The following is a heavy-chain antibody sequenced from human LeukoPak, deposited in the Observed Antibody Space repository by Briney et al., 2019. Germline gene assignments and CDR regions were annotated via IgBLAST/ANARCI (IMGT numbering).Heavy chain of an antibody. CDR2: IRYDGSNK. CDR3: ASHDYGDYNAFDI. V-gene: IGHV3-30*02. D-gene: IGHD4-17*01. J-gene: IGHJ3*02. CDR1: GFTFSSYG. Sequence: GGSLRLSCAASGFTFSSYGMHWVRQAPGKGLEWVAFIRYDGSNKYYADSVKGRFTISRDNSKNTLYLQMDSLRAEDTAVYYCASHDYGDYNAFDIWGQGTMVTVSS.